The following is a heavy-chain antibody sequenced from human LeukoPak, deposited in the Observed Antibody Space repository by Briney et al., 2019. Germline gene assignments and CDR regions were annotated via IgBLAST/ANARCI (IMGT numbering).Heavy chain of an antibody. CDR3: ARDYGSGADY. D-gene: IGHD3-10*01. J-gene: IGHJ4*02. Sequence: GRSLRLSCAASGFTFSSFGMHWVRQAPGKGLEWVALIWFDGSTQYYADSVKGRFTISRDTSRNTLYLQMNSLRAEDTGVYYCARDYGSGADYWGQGTLVTVSS. CDR1: GFTFSSFG. CDR2: IWFDGSTQ. V-gene: IGHV3-33*01.